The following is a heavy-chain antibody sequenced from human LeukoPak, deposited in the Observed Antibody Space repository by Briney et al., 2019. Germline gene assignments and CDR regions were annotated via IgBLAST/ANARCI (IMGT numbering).Heavy chain of an antibody. J-gene: IGHJ5*02. CDR2: MNPNSGNT. Sequence: GASVKVSCKASGFTFTSYDINWVRQAPGQGLEWMGWMNPNSGNTGYAQKFQGRVTMTRNTSISTAYMELSSLRFEDTAVYYCAGHRSDYSGIWFDPWGQGTLVTVSS. V-gene: IGHV1-8*01. CDR1: GFTFTSYD. CDR3: AGHRSDYSGIWFDP. D-gene: IGHD4-11*01.